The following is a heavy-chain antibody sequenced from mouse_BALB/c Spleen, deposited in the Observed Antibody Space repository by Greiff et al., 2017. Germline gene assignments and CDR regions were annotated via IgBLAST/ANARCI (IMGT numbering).Heavy chain of an antibody. CDR2: IDPENGNT. CDR1: GFNIKDYY. Sequence: EVQLQQSGAELVRPGALVKLSCKASGFNIKDYYMHWVKQRPEQGLEWIGWIDPENGNTIYDPKFQGKASITADTSSNTAYLQLSSLTSEDTAVYYCASITTGSFDVWGAGTTVTVSS. V-gene: IGHV14-1*02. J-gene: IGHJ1*01. CDR3: ASITTGSFDV. D-gene: IGHD1-1*01.